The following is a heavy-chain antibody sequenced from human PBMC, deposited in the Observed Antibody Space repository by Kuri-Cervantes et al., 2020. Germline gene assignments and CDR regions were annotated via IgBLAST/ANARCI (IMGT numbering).Heavy chain of an antibody. Sequence: GESLKISCAASGFTFSSYAMSWVRQAPGKGLEWVSYISSSGSTIYYADSVKGRFTISRDNPKNSLYLQMNSLRAEDTAMYYCARAGIRVAGFGGSGYNWFDPWGQGTLVTVSS. J-gene: IGHJ5*02. CDR2: ISSSGSTI. V-gene: IGHV3-48*04. D-gene: IGHD6-19*01. CDR1: GFTFSSYA. CDR3: ARAGIRVAGFGGSGYNWFDP.